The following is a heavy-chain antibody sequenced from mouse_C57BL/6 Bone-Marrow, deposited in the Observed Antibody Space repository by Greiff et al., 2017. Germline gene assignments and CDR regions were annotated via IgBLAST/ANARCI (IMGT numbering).Heavy chain of an antibody. CDR3: TTLLNQGGFDY. D-gene: IGHD1-3*01. J-gene: IGHJ2*01. CDR1: GFNIKDDY. CDR2: IDPENGDT. Sequence: VQLQQSGAELVRPGASVKLSCTASGFNIKDDYMHWVKQRPEQGLEWIGWIDPENGDTEYASKFQGKATITADASSNTAYLQLSSLTSEDTAVYYCTTLLNQGGFDYWGQGTTLTVSS. V-gene: IGHV14-4*01.